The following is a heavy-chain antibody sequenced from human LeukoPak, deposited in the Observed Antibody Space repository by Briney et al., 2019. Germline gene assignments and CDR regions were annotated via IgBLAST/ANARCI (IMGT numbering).Heavy chain of an antibody. V-gene: IGHV4-39*01. Sequence: SETLSLTCSVSGGSISLSYYYWGWIRQPPGKALEWIGSIYYSGSTYYNPSLKSRVTISVDTSKNQFSLKLSSVTAADTAVYYCARRPYGDYFDYWGQGTLVTVSS. J-gene: IGHJ4*02. CDR3: ARRPYGDYFDY. D-gene: IGHD4-17*01. CDR1: GGSISLSYYY. CDR2: IYYSGST.